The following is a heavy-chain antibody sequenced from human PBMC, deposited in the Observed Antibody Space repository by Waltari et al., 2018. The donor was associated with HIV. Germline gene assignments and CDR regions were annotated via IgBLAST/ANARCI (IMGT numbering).Heavy chain of an antibody. D-gene: IGHD3-10*01. J-gene: IGHJ3*02. Sequence: QVQLQESGPGLVKPSQTLSLTCTVSGGSISSGDYYWSWIRQPPGKGLEWIGYIYYSARTYYNPSLKSRVTISVDRSKNQFSLKLSSVTAADTAVYYCARAPLMVRGPTGGYAFDIWGQGTMVTVSS. CDR3: ARAPLMVRGPTGGYAFDI. CDR1: GGSISSGDYY. CDR2: IYYSART. V-gene: IGHV4-30-4*08.